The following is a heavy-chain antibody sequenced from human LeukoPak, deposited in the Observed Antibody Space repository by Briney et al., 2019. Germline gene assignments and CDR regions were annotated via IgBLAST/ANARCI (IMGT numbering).Heavy chain of an antibody. CDR3: ARDGHSGWIDDAFDI. CDR1: GYTFTSYY. V-gene: IGHV1-46*01. Sequence: ASVKVSCKASGYTFTSYYMHWVRQAPGQGLEWMGIINPSGGSTSYAQKFQGRVTMTRDTSTSTFYMELSSLRSDDTAVYYCARDGHSGWIDDAFDIWGQGTMVTVSS. J-gene: IGHJ3*02. D-gene: IGHD5-12*01. CDR2: INPSGGST.